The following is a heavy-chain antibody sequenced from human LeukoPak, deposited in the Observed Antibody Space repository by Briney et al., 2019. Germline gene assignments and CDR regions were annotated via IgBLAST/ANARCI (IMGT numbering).Heavy chain of an antibody. Sequence: ASVKVSCKASGGTFSSYAISWVRQAPGQGLEWMGGIIPIFGTANYAQKSQGRVTITADESTSTAYMELSSLRSEDTAVYYCARAYYYDSSGYYRFDYWGQGTLVTVSS. CDR1: GGTFSSYA. CDR2: IIPIFGTA. D-gene: IGHD3-22*01. J-gene: IGHJ4*02. CDR3: ARAYYYDSSGYYRFDY. V-gene: IGHV1-69*13.